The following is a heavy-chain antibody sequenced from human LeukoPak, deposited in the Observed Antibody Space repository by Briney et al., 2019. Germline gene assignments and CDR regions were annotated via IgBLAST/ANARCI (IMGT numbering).Heavy chain of an antibody. CDR3: AKMKGHPLPKYYMDV. D-gene: IGHD1-26*01. J-gene: IGHJ6*01. CDR2: ISGSGNNT. CDR1: GFTFSGFA. Sequence: GGSLRLSCAASGFTFSGFAMSRVRRTPGKGLEWVSGISGSGNNTLYAAAVKGRFTSSRDNSKNTLYLKMNSLRAEDTAIYYCAKMKGHPLPKYYMDVWGQGTTVTVSS. V-gene: IGHV3-23*01.